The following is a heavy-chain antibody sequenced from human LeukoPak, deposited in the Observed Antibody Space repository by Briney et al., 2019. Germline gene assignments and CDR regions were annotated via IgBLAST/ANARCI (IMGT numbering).Heavy chain of an antibody. CDR2: INYSGST. Sequence: TSETLSLTCTVSGGSISSSSYYWGWIRQPPGKGLEWIGSINYSGSTYYNPSLKSRVTISVDRSKNQFSLKLSSVTAADTAVYYCARGYCSGGSCYSSYYYSYMDVWGKGTTVTVSS. J-gene: IGHJ6*03. V-gene: IGHV4-39*07. CDR3: ARGYCSGGSCYSSYYYSYMDV. D-gene: IGHD2-15*01. CDR1: GGSISSSSYY.